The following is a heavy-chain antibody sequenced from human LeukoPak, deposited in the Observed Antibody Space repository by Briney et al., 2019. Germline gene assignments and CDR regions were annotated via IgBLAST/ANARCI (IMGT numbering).Heavy chain of an antibody. CDR1: GGSISSSSYY. CDR3: ARGLDYGSGSYAIFDY. D-gene: IGHD3-10*01. CDR2: IYYSGST. V-gene: IGHV4-39*07. J-gene: IGHJ4*02. Sequence: SETLSLTCTVSGGSISSSSYYWGWIRQPPGKGLEWIGSIYYSGSTYYNPSLKSRVTISVDTSKNQFSLKLSSVTAADTAVYYCARGLDYGSGSYAIFDYWGQGTLVTVSS.